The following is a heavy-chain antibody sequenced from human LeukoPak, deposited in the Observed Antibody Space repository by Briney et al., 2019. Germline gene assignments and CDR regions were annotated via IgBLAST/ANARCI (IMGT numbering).Heavy chain of an antibody. J-gene: IGHJ3*02. CDR3: AKKMDDASDI. D-gene: IGHD5-24*01. CDR2: INGDGGST. V-gene: IGHV3-43*02. Sequence: SGGSLRLSCAASGFIFDDIAMHWVRQVPGKGLEWVSLINGDGGSTDYADSVRGRFTISRDNSKNSLHLQMNNLRAEDTAVYYCAKKMDDASDIWGQGTMVTVSS. CDR1: GFIFDDIA.